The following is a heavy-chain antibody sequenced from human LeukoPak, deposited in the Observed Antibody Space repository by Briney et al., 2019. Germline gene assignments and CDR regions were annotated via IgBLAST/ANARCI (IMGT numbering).Heavy chain of an antibody. Sequence: GASVTVSCKASGYTFTSYAMRWVRQAPGQRLEWMGWINAGNGNTKYSQKSQGRVTITRDTSASTAYMELSSLRSEDTAVYYCARVVDVNSYGLFDYWGQGTLVTVSS. D-gene: IGHD5-18*01. CDR2: INAGNGNT. V-gene: IGHV1-3*01. CDR1: GYTFTSYA. J-gene: IGHJ4*02. CDR3: ARVVDVNSYGLFDY.